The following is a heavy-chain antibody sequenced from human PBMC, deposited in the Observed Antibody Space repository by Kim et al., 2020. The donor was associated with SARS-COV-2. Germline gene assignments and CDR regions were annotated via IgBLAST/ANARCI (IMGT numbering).Heavy chain of an antibody. D-gene: IGHD3-22*01. CDR2: IYYSGST. CDR1: GGSISSYY. V-gene: IGHV4-59*01. J-gene: IGHJ3*02. Sequence: SETLSLTCTVSGGSISSYYWSWIRQPPGKGLEWIGYIYYSGSTNYNPSLKSRVTISVDTSKNQFSLKLSSVTAADTAVYYCARCYYDSSGPGCDAFDIWGQGTMVTVSS. CDR3: ARCYYDSSGPGCDAFDI.